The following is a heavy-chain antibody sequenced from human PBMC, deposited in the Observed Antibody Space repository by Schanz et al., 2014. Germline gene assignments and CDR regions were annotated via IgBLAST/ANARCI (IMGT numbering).Heavy chain of an antibody. V-gene: IGHV3-48*01. CDR2: ISGSRRTI. D-gene: IGHD6-19*01. CDR3: ARGGSGVHYRLDY. J-gene: IGHJ4*02. Sequence: EVQLVESGGGLIQPGGSLRLSCAASGFGFSSYSMNWVRQAPGKGLEWVSNISGSRRTIYYADSMKGRFTVSRDNAENALYQQMNSRRAEDASLYFCARGGSGVHYRLDYWGQGTLVTVSS. CDR1: GFGFSSYS.